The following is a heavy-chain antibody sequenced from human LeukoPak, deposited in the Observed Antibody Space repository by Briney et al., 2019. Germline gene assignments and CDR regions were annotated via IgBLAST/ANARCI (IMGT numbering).Heavy chain of an antibody. CDR3: ARVFSSSSWYYFDY. J-gene: IGHJ4*02. Sequence: GGSLRLSCAASGFTFSSYSMNWVRQAPGKGLEWVSSISSNSEYTYYADSVKGRFTISRDNAKNSLYLQMNSLRAEDTALYYCARVFSSSSWYYFDYWGQGTLVTVSS. V-gene: IGHV3-21*04. CDR1: GFTFSSYS. D-gene: IGHD6-13*01. CDR2: ISSNSEYT.